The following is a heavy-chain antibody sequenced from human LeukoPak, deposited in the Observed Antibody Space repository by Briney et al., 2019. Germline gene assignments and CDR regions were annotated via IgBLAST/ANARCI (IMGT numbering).Heavy chain of an antibody. CDR3: ARGRVGATRTPYGMDV. Sequence: PEGSLRLSCAASGFTFSSYSMNWVRQAPGKGLEWVSSISSSSSYIYYADSVKGRFTISRDNAKNSLYLQMNSLRAEDTAVYYCARGRVGATRTPYGMDVWGQGTTVTVSS. CDR2: ISSSSSYI. V-gene: IGHV3-21*01. D-gene: IGHD1-26*01. CDR1: GFTFSSYS. J-gene: IGHJ6*02.